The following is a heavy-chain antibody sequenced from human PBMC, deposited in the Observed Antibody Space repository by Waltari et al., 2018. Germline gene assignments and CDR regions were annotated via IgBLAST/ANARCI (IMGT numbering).Heavy chain of an antibody. Sequence: EVQLVESGGGLVQPGRSLRLSCVGSGFSFADRAMHWVRQVPGFSFQWVSGINWNSGNIGYADSVKGRFTISRDNAKNSLYLQINSVRTEDTALYYCTSDAFGNSIGGVFDYWGQGTLVNVSS. V-gene: IGHV3-9*01. CDR3: TSDAFGNSIGGVFDY. D-gene: IGHD3-3*01. CDR2: INWNSGNI. CDR1: GFSFADRA. J-gene: IGHJ4*02.